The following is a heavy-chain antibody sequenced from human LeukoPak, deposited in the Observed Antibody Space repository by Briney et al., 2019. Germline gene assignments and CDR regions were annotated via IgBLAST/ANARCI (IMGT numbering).Heavy chain of an antibody. D-gene: IGHD3-10*01. Sequence: SETLSLTCTVSGGSISSYYWSWIRQPPGKGLEWIGYIYYSGSTNYNPSLKSRVTISVDTSKNQFSLKLSSVTAADTAVYYCARDQESNTMVRGVIYYYYYMDVWGKGTTVTVSS. V-gene: IGHV4-59*01. CDR3: ARDQESNTMVRGVIYYYYYMDV. CDR2: IYYSGST. J-gene: IGHJ6*03. CDR1: GGSISSYY.